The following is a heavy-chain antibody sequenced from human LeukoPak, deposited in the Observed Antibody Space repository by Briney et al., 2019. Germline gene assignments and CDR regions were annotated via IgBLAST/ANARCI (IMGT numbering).Heavy chain of an antibody. CDR3: ARYYCASSRCPGVDY. CDR2: SSYSGSA. V-gene: IGHV4-31*03. CDR1: GASITSGAYY. D-gene: IGHD2-2*01. J-gene: IGHJ4*02. Sequence: SETLSLTRTVSGASITSGAYYWTWIRQHPGEGLEWIGYSSYSGSAYYNPSLKSRVTISVDTSKSQFSLKLSSVTAADTAVYYCARYYCASSRCPGVDYWGQGTLVTVSS.